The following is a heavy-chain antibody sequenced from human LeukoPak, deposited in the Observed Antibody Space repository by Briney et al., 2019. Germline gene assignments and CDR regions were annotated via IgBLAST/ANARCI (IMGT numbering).Heavy chain of an antibody. Sequence: ASVKVSCKASGYTFTGYYMHWVRQAPGQGLEWMGWINPNSGSTNYAQKFQGRVTMTRDTSISTAYMELSRLRSDDTAVYYCAIEPGYSYGTFDYWGQGTLVTVSA. CDR2: INPNSGST. J-gene: IGHJ4*01. D-gene: IGHD5-18*01. V-gene: IGHV1-2*02. CDR3: AIEPGYSYGTFDY. CDR1: GYTFTGYY.